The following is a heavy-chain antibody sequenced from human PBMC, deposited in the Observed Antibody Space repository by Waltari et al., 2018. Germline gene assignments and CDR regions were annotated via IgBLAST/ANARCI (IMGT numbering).Heavy chain of an antibody. D-gene: IGHD1-1*01. CDR2: IYSGGST. CDR1: GFTFSSYA. CDR3: AKSTGTANYYYYYMDV. V-gene: IGHV3-23*03. J-gene: IGHJ6*03. Sequence: EVQLLESGGGLVQPGGSLRLSCAASGFTFSSYAMSWVHQAPGKGLEWVSVIYSGGSTYYADSVKGRFTISRDNSKNTLYLQMNSLRAEDTAVYYCAKSTGTANYYYYYMDVWGKGTSVTVSS.